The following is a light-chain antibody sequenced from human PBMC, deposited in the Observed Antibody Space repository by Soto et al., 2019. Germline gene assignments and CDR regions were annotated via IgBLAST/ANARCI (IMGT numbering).Light chain of an antibody. Sequence: AIRLTQSPSSLSASVGDRVTITCRASQGISSALAWYQQKPGKAPKLLIYEASSLESGVPSRFSGSGSGTDFTLTISSLQPEDFATYYCQQFNSYLPLTFGGGTKVEIK. V-gene: IGKV1-13*02. J-gene: IGKJ4*01. CDR3: QQFNSYLPLT. CDR1: QGISSA. CDR2: EAS.